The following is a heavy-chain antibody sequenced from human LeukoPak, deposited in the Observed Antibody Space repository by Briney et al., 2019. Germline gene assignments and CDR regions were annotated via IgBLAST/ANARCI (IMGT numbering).Heavy chain of an antibody. CDR3: ARGGSPTLGY. V-gene: IGHV1-2*02. CDR1: GYTFTSYG. Sequence: ASVKVSCKASGYTFTSYGISWVRQAPGQGLEWMGWINSNNGATTYAQKFQGRVTVTRDTSISTAYMELSSLKSDDTAVYYCARGGSPTLGYWGQGTLVTVSS. D-gene: IGHD1-26*01. CDR2: INSNNGAT. J-gene: IGHJ4*02.